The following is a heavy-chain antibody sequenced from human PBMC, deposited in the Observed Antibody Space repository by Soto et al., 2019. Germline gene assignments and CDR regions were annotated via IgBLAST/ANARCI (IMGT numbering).Heavy chain of an antibody. J-gene: IGHJ6*03. Sequence: PGGSLRLSCAASGFTFSGSAMHWVRQASGKGLEWVGRIRSKANSYATAYAASVKGRFTISRDDSKNTAYLQMNSLKTEDTAVYYCTRHTMVRGVYYYMDVWGKGTTVTVPS. CDR3: TRHTMVRGVYYYMDV. V-gene: IGHV3-73*01. CDR2: IRSKANSYAT. CDR1: GFTFSGSA. D-gene: IGHD3-10*01.